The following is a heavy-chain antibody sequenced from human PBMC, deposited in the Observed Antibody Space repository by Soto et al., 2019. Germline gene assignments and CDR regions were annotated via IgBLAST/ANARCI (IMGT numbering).Heavy chain of an antibody. CDR3: ARGRPYGMDV. CDR1: GFTFGSYW. Sequence: EVQLVESGGGLVQPGGSLRVSCAASGFTFGSYWMNWVRQAPGKGLVCVSRIDSDGSSTTYADSVKGRFTTSRDNAKNTLYLQMSSLRVEDTAVYYCARGRPYGMDVWGQGTKVTVSS. CDR2: IDSDGSST. J-gene: IGHJ6*02. V-gene: IGHV3-74*01.